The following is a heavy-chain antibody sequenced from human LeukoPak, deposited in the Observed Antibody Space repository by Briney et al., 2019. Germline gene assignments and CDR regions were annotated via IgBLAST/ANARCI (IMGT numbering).Heavy chain of an antibody. V-gene: IGHV1-8*01. D-gene: IGHD5-24*01. CDR2: MNPNSGNI. J-gene: IGHJ5*02. Sequence: ASVKVSCKASGYTFTSYDINWVRQATGQGLEWMGWMNPNSGNIGYAQKFQGRVTMTRNTSLSTAYMELSSLRSEDTAVYYCARGVPRLRGLQPNWFDPWGQGTLVTVSS. CDR3: ARGVPRLRGLQPNWFDP. CDR1: GYTFTSYD.